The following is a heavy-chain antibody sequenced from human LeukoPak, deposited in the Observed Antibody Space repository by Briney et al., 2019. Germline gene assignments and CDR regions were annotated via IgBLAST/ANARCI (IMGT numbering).Heavy chain of an antibody. CDR2: IYTSGST. CDR1: GGSISSYY. D-gene: IGHD1-1*01. J-gene: IGHJ5*02. Sequence: SETLSPTCTVSGGSISSYYWSWIRQPAGKGLEWIGRIYTSGSTNYNPSLKSRVTMSVDTSKNQFSLKLSSATAADTAVYYCARIIGTTGTTGWFDPWGQGTLVTVSS. CDR3: ARIIGTTGTTGWFDP. V-gene: IGHV4-4*07.